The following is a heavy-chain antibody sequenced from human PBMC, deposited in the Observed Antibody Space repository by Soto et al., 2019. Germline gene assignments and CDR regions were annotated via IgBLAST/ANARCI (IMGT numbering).Heavy chain of an antibody. CDR3: ARQLSPYTYFDY. Sequence: ASVKVSCKAYGYTFNSYYVHWVRQASGQGLERMGMINPNSGGTNYAQKFQGWVTMTRDTSISTAYMELSRLRSEDTAVYYCARQLSPYTYFDYWGQGTLVTVSS. CDR2: INPNSGGT. J-gene: IGHJ4*02. CDR1: GYTFNSYY. V-gene: IGHV1-2*04. D-gene: IGHD2-2*02.